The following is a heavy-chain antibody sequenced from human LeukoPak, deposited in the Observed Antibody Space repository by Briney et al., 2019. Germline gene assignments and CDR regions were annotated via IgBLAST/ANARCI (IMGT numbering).Heavy chain of an antibody. D-gene: IGHD6-13*01. Sequence: ASVKVSCKASGYTFTSYGIIWVRQAPGQGLEWMGWISNYNGNTNYAQKIQGRVTMTTDTSTSTVYMELRSLRSDDTAVYYCARDLPYSSSWESIDYWGQGTLVTVSS. V-gene: IGHV1-18*01. J-gene: IGHJ4*02. CDR2: ISNYNGNT. CDR3: ARDLPYSSSWESIDY. CDR1: GYTFTSYG.